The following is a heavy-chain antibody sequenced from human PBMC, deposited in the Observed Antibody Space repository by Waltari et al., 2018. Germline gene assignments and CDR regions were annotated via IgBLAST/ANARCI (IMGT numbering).Heavy chain of an antibody. D-gene: IGHD3-3*01. CDR3: AKDYYEFWSGPYYYYMDV. Sequence: QVQLVESGGGVVQPGGSLRLSCAASGFTFSRYGMHWVRPAPAKGLAWVAFLRYDVIKKYYAYSVKGRFTISRDNSKTTLYLQMNSLRAEDTAVYYCAKDYYEFWSGPYYYYMDVWGKGTTVTISS. J-gene: IGHJ6*03. CDR1: GFTFSRYG. CDR2: LRYDVIKK. V-gene: IGHV3-30*02.